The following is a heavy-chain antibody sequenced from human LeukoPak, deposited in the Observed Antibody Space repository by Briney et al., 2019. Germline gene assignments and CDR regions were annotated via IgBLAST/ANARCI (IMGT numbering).Heavy chain of an antibody. J-gene: IGHJ4*02. D-gene: IGHD4/OR15-4a*01. CDR2: IWYDGSDK. CDR3: ARDSYGGDY. V-gene: IGHV3-33*01. CDR1: GFIFTTYG. Sequence: GGSLRLSCAASGFIFTTYGMHWVRQAPGKGLEWVAVIWYDGSDKYYADSVKGRFTISRDNSKNTLCLQMNSLRAEDTAVYYCARDSYGGDYWGQGTLVTVSS.